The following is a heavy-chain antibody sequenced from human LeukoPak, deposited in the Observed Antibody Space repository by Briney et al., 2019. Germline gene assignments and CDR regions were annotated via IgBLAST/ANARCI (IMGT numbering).Heavy chain of an antibody. J-gene: IGHJ4*02. D-gene: IGHD2-15*01. V-gene: IGHV1-46*01. CDR1: GYTFTSYA. CDR2: INPSGGST. CDR3: ARGLLKGASYVDY. Sequence: ASVKVSCKASGYTFTSYAMNWVRQAPGQGLEWMGIINPSGGSTSYAQKFQGRVTMTRDMSTSTVYMELSSLRSEDTAVYYCARGLLKGASYVDYWGQGTLVTVSS.